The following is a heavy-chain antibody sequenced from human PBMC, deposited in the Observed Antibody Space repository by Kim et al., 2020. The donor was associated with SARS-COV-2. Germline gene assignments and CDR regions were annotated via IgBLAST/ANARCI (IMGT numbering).Heavy chain of an antibody. J-gene: IGHJ6*02. CDR1: GFTFSNAW. CDR3: TRIGDSGLDV. CDR2: IKKKTDGGTT. V-gene: IGHV3-15*01. Sequence: GGSLRLSCAASGFTFSNAWMSWVRQAPGKGLEWVGRIKKKTDGGTTDYAAPVRGRFSISRDDSKNTLYLEMDSLKTEDTAVYYCTRIGDSGLDVWGQGTTVTVSS. D-gene: IGHD2-15*01.